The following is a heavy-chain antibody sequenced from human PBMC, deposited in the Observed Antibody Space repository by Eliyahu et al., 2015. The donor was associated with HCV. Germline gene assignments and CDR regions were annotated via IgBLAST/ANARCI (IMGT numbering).Heavy chain of an antibody. CDR1: GYTFTSXD. V-gene: IGHV1-8*01. Sequence: QVLLVQSGXEVKKPGASVXVSCKXXGYTFTSXDINWVRQATGKGLEWMGWMNPNSGNTGYTQKLQGRVTMTRNISISTAYMELSSLRTEDTAVYYCARGPSGSHRNWFDPWGQGTLVTVSS. D-gene: IGHD5-12*01. CDR3: ARGPSGSHRNWFDP. J-gene: IGHJ5*02. CDR2: MNPNSGNT.